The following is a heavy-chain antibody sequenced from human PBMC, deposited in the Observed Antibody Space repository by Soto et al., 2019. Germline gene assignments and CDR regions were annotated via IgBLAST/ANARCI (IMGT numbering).Heavy chain of an antibody. D-gene: IGHD3-3*01. J-gene: IGHJ6*02. CDR1: GYTFTSYD. V-gene: IGHV1-8*01. Sequence: ASVKVSCKASGYTFTSYDINWVRQATGQGLEWMGWMNPNSGNTGYAQKFQGRVTMTRNTSISTAYMELSSLRSEDTAVYYCARVPKLTIFGVVNVNYYGMDVWGQGTTVTVSS. CDR3: ARVPKLTIFGVVNVNYYGMDV. CDR2: MNPNSGNT.